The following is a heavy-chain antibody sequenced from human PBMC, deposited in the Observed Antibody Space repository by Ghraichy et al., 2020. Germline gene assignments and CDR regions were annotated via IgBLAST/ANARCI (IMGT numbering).Heavy chain of an antibody. D-gene: IGHD4-23*01. CDR3: ARASTVVRFYYYDGMDV. Sequence: GGSLRLSCVASGFTLSSYSMNWVRQSPGKGLEWVSYITSSSRTISYADSVKGRFTISRDNAQNSLFLQMNSLRDGDTAVYYCARASTVVRFYYYDGMDVWGQGTTVTVSS. V-gene: IGHV3-48*02. CDR1: GFTLSSYS. J-gene: IGHJ6*02. CDR2: ITSSSRTI.